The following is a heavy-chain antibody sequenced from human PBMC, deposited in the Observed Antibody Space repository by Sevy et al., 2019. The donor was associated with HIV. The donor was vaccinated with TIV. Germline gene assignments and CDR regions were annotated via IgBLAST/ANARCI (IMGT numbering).Heavy chain of an antibody. CDR1: GFTFSLYT. CDR3: ARPSSGWTAGDY. CDR2: ISDSGIDK. D-gene: IGHD6-19*01. J-gene: IGHJ4*01. V-gene: IGHV3-21*01. Sequence: GGSLRLSCAASGFTFSLYTMNWVRQAPGKGLEWVSSISDSGIDKYHADSMKGRFTISRDNAKNSLYLQINSLRVEDTAVYYCARPSSGWTAGDYWGHGTLVTVSS.